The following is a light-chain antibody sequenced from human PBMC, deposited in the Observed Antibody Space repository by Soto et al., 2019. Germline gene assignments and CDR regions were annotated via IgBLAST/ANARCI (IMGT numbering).Light chain of an antibody. CDR3: QRYHNXPLT. CDR1: QCIGST. Sequence: EIVMTQSPATLSVSPGERATLSCRSSQCIGSTLDCYQQKPVQTPRLLIYCASTRATCVPARFSGSGSGTELTLTIKSPQSEDFAVYYCQRYHNXPLTVGGGTKV. CDR2: CAS. J-gene: IGKJ4*01. V-gene: IGKV3-15*01.